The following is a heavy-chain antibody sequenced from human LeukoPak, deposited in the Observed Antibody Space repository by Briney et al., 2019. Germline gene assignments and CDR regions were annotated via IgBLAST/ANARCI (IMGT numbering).Heavy chain of an antibody. CDR2: IYYHENT. CDR1: GGSISSSSDY. D-gene: IGHD1-26*01. J-gene: IGHJ4*02. Sequence: KPSETLSLTCTVSGGSISSSSDYWGWIRQAPGKGLEWIGSIYYHENTYYNSSLKSRVTISVDTSKNQFSLKLNSVTAADTAVYFCARRAYSAAYWTHFDYWGQGTLVTVSS. V-gene: IGHV4-39*01. CDR3: ARRAYSAAYWTHFDY.